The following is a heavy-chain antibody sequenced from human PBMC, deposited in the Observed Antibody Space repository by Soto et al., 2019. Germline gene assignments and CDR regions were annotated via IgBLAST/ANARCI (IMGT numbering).Heavy chain of an antibody. V-gene: IGHV3-30*18. CDR3: AKDSLYGDHWLDY. CDR2: ISYDGSNK. D-gene: IGHD4-17*01. CDR1: GFTFGSYG. J-gene: IGHJ4*02. Sequence: ESGGGVVQPGRSLRLSCAASGFTFGSYGMHWVRQAPGKGLEWVAVISYDGSNKYYADSVKGRFTISRDNSKNTLYLQMNSLRAEDTAVYYCAKDSLYGDHWLDYWGQGTLVTVSS.